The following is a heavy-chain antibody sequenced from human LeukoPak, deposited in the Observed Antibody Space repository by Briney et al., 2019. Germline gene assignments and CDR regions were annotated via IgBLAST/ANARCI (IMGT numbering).Heavy chain of an antibody. CDR1: GDSFTTYW. D-gene: IGHD2-15*01. J-gene: IGHJ3*02. V-gene: IGHV5-51*01. CDR3: ARHNNCSGGSCGAFDI. CDR2: IYPGDSDT. Sequence: GESLKISCKGSGDSFTTYWIDWVRQMPGKGLEWMGVIYPGDSDTRYSPSFQGQVTISADKSISTAFLQWSSLRASDTAMYYCARHNNCSGGSCGAFDIWGQGTMVTVSS.